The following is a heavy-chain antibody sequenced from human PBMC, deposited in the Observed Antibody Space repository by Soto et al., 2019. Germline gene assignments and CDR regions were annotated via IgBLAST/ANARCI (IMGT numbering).Heavy chain of an antibody. Sequence: GGSLRLSCAASGFTFSSYGMHWVRQAPGKGLEWVAVISYDGSNKYYADSVKGRFTISRDNSKNTLYLQMNSLRAEDTAVYYCAKDPTVLMVYAIPNWFDPWGQGTLVTVSS. CDR1: GFTFSSYG. J-gene: IGHJ5*02. CDR2: ISYDGSNK. D-gene: IGHD2-8*01. CDR3: AKDPTVLMVYAIPNWFDP. V-gene: IGHV3-30*18.